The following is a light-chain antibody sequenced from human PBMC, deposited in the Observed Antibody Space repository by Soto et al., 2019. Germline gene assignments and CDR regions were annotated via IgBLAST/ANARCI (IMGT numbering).Light chain of an antibody. CDR2: QVS. CDR3: SSYAGNNNLV. Sequence: QSVLTQPPSASGSPGQAVTISCTGTSSDIGGYNYVSWYQQHPGKAPKLIIYQVSKWPSGVPDRFSGSKSGSTASLTVSGLQAEDEADYYCSSYAGNNNLVFGGGTKVTVL. J-gene: IGLJ2*01. CDR1: SSDIGGYNY. V-gene: IGLV2-8*01.